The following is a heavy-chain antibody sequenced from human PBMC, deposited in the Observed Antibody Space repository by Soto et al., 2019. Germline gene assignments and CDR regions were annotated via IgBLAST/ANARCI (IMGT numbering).Heavy chain of an antibody. CDR1: GFTFSSYS. CDR2: ISSSSSTI. V-gene: IGHV3-48*01. D-gene: IGHD6-13*01. J-gene: IGHJ5*02. Sequence: EVQLVESGGGLVQHGGSLRLSCAASGFTFSSYSMNWVRQAPGKGLEWVSYISSSSSTIYYADSVKGRFTISRDNAKNSLYLQMNSLRAEDTAVYYCARHPERIAQIGWFDPWGQGTLVTVSS. CDR3: ARHPERIAQIGWFDP.